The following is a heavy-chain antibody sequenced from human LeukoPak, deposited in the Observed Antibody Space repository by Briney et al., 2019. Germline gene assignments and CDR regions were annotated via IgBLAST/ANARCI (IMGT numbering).Heavy chain of an antibody. V-gene: IGHV1-69*10. CDR3: ARSCDSASCPFYY. CDR2: IIPIFDIA. D-gene: IGHD2-2*01. J-gene: IGHJ4*02. CDR1: GGTFNTYA. Sequence: ASVTVSFKASGGTFNTYAITWVRQAPGQGREWMGRIIPIFDIAKYAQKFQGRVTITADKSTGTAYMELSSLRSEDTAVYYCARSCDSASCPFYYWGQGTLVTVSS.